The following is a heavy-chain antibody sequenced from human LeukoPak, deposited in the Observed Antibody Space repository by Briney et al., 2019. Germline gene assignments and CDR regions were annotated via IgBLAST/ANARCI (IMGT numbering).Heavy chain of an antibody. Sequence: GGSLRLSCAASGLTFDDYTMHWVRQAPGKGLEWVSLISWDGGSTYYADSVRGRFTISRDNSKNSLYLQMNSLRTEDTALYYFAKEATPASLYYFDYWGQGTLVTVSS. CDR1: GLTFDDYT. CDR2: ISWDGGST. J-gene: IGHJ4*02. V-gene: IGHV3-43*01. CDR3: AKEATPASLYYFDY.